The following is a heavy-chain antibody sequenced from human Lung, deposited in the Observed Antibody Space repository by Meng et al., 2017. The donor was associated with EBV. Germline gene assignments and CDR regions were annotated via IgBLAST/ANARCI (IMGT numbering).Heavy chain of an antibody. CDR1: GGSISGSSYY. V-gene: IGHV4-39*01. CDR3: ARQWVGDTLGFYDS. Sequence: QVQLQESGPGLVQPSETLSLTCTVSGGSISGSSYYWGWIRQTPERGLDWIGSVYDSGHTYYNPSLEGRVTISVETSTNQFSLKMNFVSAADTAKYYCARQWVGDTLGFYDSWGQGTLVTVSS. D-gene: IGHD1-26*01. J-gene: IGHJ4*02. CDR2: VYDSGHT.